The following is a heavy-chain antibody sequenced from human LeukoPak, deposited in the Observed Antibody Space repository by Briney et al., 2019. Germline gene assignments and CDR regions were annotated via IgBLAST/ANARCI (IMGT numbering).Heavy chain of an antibody. Sequence: PGRSLRLSCAASGFTFSSYGMHWVRQAPGKGLEWVAVISYDGSNKYYADSVKGRFTISRDNSENTLYLQMNSLRAEDTAVYYCAKEEDIWGQGTLVTVSS. CDR3: AKEEDI. J-gene: IGHJ4*02. CDR2: ISYDGSNK. V-gene: IGHV3-30*18. D-gene: IGHD2-15*01. CDR1: GFTFSSYG.